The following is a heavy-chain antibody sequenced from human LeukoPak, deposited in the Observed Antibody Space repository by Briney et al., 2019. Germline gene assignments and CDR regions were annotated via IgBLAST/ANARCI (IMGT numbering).Heavy chain of an antibody. J-gene: IGHJ6*03. CDR3: ARAGHIVVVLTSYYMDV. CDR2: ISAYNGNT. CDR1: GYTFTSYG. V-gene: IGHV1-18*01. D-gene: IGHD2-2*01. Sequence: ASVKVSCKASGYTFTSYGISWVRQAPGQGLEWMGWISAYNGNTNYAQKLQGRVTMTTDTSTSTAYMELRSLRSDDTVVYYCARAGHIVVVLTSYYMDVWGKGTTVTVSS.